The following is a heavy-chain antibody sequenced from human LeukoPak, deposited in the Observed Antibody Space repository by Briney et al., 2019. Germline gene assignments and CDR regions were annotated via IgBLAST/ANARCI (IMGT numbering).Heavy chain of an antibody. Sequence: SETLSLTCTVSGGSISSYYWSWIRQPPGKGLEWIGYIYYSGSTNYNPSLKSRVTISVDTSKNQFSLKLSSVTAADTAVYYCARDPYRIVGATTSYYYGMDVWGQGTTVTVSS. V-gene: IGHV4-59*01. CDR3: ARDPYRIVGATTSYYYGMDV. CDR2: IYYSGST. J-gene: IGHJ6*02. CDR1: GGSISSYY. D-gene: IGHD1-26*01.